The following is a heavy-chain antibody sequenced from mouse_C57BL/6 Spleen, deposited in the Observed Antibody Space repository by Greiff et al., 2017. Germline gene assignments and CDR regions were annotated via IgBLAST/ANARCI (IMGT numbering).Heavy chain of an antibody. J-gene: IGHJ2*01. Sequence: QVQLQQPGTELVKPGASVKLSCKASGYTFTSYWMHWVKQRPGQGLEWIGNINPSNGGTNYNGKFKGKATLTADKSSSTAYMQLSSLTSEDSAVYFCARSSYDGYPFDYWGQGTTLTVSS. V-gene: IGHV1-53*01. CDR2: INPSNGGT. CDR3: ARSSYDGYPFDY. CDR1: GYTFTSYW. D-gene: IGHD2-3*01.